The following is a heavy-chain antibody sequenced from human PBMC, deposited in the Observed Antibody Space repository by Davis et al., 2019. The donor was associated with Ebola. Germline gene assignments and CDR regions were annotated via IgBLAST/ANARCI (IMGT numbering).Heavy chain of an antibody. CDR2: INPNSGGT. Sequence: ASVKVSCKASGYTFTSYDINWVRQATGQGLEWMGWINPNSGGTNYAQKFQGRVTITRNTSISTAYMELSSLRSEDTAVYYCARKKRAKNWFDPWGQGTLVTVSS. D-gene: IGHD6-25*01. CDR1: GYTFTSYD. V-gene: IGHV1-8*03. J-gene: IGHJ5*02. CDR3: ARKKRAKNWFDP.